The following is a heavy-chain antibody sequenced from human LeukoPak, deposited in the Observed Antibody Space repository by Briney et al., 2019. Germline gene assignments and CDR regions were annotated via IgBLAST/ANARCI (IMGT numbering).Heavy chain of an antibody. Sequence: ASVKVSCKASGYTFTGYYMHWVRQAPGQGLEWMGWINPNSGGTNYAQKFQGRVTMTRDTSISTAYMELSRLRSDDTAVYYCASDRLYYDSSGYYSYWGQGTLVTVSS. J-gene: IGHJ4*02. D-gene: IGHD3-22*01. CDR2: INPNSGGT. V-gene: IGHV1-2*02. CDR3: ASDRLYYDSSGYYSY. CDR1: GYTFTGYY.